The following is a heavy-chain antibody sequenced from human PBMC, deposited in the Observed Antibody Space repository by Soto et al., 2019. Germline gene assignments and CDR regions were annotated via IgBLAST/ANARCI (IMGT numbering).Heavy chain of an antibody. CDR1: GFTFSSYE. Sequence: PGGSLRLSCAASGFTFSSYEMNWVRQAPGKGLEWVSYISSSGSTIYYADSVKGRFTISRDNAKNSLYLQMNSLRAEDTAVYYCARDGVIEYSSSWYGMDVWGQGTTVTVSS. J-gene: IGHJ6*02. CDR2: ISSSGSTI. CDR3: ARDGVIEYSSSWYGMDV. V-gene: IGHV3-48*03. D-gene: IGHD6-6*01.